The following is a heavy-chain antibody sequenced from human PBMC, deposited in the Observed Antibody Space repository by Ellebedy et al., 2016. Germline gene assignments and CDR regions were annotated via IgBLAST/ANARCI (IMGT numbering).Heavy chain of an antibody. CDR3: AKDKGGWYGYTSTRYDRSYDS. V-gene: IGHV4-34*01. J-gene: IGHJ4*02. CDR1: GGSFSGYY. D-gene: IGHD6-13*01. Sequence: SETLSLTCAVYGGSFSGYYWSWIRQPPGKGLEWIGEINHSGSTNYNPSLKSRVTISVDTSKNQFSLRLNSITAADTAMYYCAKDKGGWYGYTSTRYDRSYDSWGQGTLLIVSS. CDR2: INHSGST.